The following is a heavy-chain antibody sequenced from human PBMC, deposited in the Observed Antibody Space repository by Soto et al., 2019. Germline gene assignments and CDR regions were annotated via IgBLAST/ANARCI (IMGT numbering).Heavy chain of an antibody. D-gene: IGHD1-26*01. Sequence: VQLVQSGAEVKKPGSSVKVSCKASGGTFSSYTISWVRQAPGQGLEWMGRIIPILGIANYAQKFQGRVTITADKSTSTAYMELSSLRSEDTAVYYCARVVGARKYYFDYWGQGTLVTVSS. CDR2: IIPILGIA. CDR3: ARVVGARKYYFDY. CDR1: GGTFSSYT. J-gene: IGHJ4*02. V-gene: IGHV1-69*02.